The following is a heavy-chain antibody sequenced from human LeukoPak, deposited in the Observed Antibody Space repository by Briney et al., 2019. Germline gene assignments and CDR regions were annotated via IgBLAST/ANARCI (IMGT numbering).Heavy chain of an antibody. V-gene: IGHV1-58*02. J-gene: IGHJ6*02. CDR2: IVVGSGDT. CDR3: VADKYCSGDSCYFYYYDMDV. Sequence: ASVKVSCKASGFTFANSGMQWVRQARGQRLEWIGWIVVGSGDTTYAQKLQERVSLTRDLSTSTAYLELRSLRSDDTAVYYCVADKYCSGDSCYFYYYDMDVWGQGTTVTVSS. CDR1: GFTFANSG. D-gene: IGHD2-15*01.